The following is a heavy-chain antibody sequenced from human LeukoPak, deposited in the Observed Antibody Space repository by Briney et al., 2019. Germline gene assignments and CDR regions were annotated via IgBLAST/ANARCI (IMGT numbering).Heavy chain of an antibody. CDR3: ARDSIGGRGAFV. J-gene: IGHJ3*01. D-gene: IGHD2/OR15-2a*01. CDR2: ISGSGGRT. Sequence: GGSLRLSCAASGFTFSSYGMSWVRQAPGKGLEWVSGISGSGGRTYYADFVKGRFTISRDNSKNTLFLQMNSLRAEDTAVYYCARDSIGGRGAFVWGQGTMVTVSS. CDR1: GFTFSSYG. V-gene: IGHV3-23*01.